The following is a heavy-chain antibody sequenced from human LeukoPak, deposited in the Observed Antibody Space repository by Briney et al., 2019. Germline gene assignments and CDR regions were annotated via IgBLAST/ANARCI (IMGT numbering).Heavy chain of an antibody. CDR2: IYSGGST. CDR1: GFTVSSNY. D-gene: IGHD6-19*01. J-gene: IGHJ4*02. V-gene: IGHV3-53*01. Sequence: GGSLRLSCAASGFTVSSNYMSWVRQAPGKGLEWVSVIYSGGSTFYADSVKGRFTISRDNSKNTLYLQMNSLRAEDTAVYYCASRGGDYTGWYELAYWGQGTLVSVSS. CDR3: ASRGGDYTGWYELAY.